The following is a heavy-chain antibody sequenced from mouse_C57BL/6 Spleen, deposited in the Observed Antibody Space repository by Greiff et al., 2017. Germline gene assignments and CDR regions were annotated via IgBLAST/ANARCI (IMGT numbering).Heavy chain of an antibody. D-gene: IGHD2-1*01. Sequence: QVHVKQSGAELARPGASVKMSCKASGYTFTSYTMHWVKQRPGQGLEWIGYINPSSGYTKYNQKFKDKATLTADKSSSTAYMQLSSLTSEDSAVYYCARDGNHAMDYWGQGTSVTVSS. J-gene: IGHJ4*01. CDR3: ARDGNHAMDY. CDR2: INPSSGYT. CDR1: GYTFTSYT. V-gene: IGHV1-4*01.